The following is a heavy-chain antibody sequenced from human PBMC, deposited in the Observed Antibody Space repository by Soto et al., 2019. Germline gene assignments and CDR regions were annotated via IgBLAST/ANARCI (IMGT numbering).Heavy chain of an antibody. V-gene: IGHV3-74*03. CDR2: IDNAGSST. J-gene: IGHJ4*02. D-gene: IGHD2-2*01. CDR3: ARVPDY. Sequence: GGSLRLSCAASGFTFSSYWMHWVRQAPGKGLVWVSHIDNAGSSTTYADSVMGRFTISIDRSKNQFSLKLSSVAAADTAVYYCARVPDYWGQGILVTVSS. CDR1: GFTFSSYW.